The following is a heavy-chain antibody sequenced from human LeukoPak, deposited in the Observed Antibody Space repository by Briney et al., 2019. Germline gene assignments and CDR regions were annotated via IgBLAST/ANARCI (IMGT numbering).Heavy chain of an antibody. V-gene: IGHV3-30-3*01. Sequence: GGSLRLSCAASGFTFSSYAMHWVRQAPGKGLEWVAVISYDGSNKYYADSVKGRFTISRDNSKNTLYLQMNSLRAEDTAVYYCARDEGIQGAARPLDYWGQGTLVTVSS. J-gene: IGHJ4*02. CDR1: GFTFSSYA. D-gene: IGHD6-6*01. CDR2: ISYDGSNK. CDR3: ARDEGIQGAARPLDY.